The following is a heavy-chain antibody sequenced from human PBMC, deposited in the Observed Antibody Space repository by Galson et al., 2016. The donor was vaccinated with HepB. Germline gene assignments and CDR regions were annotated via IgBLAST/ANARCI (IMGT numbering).Heavy chain of an antibody. CDR1: GFTFTSYT. V-gene: IGHV3-23*01. CDR3: AKMREMATTKRAFDY. D-gene: IGHD5-24*01. Sequence: SLRLSCAASGFTFTSYTMSWVRQAPGKGLEWVSTLSGSGLNTYYAESVEGRFTISRDISKSTLYLQIKSLRAEDTAVYYCAKMREMATTKRAFDYWGQGTLVTVSS. J-gene: IGHJ4*02. CDR2: LSGSGLNT.